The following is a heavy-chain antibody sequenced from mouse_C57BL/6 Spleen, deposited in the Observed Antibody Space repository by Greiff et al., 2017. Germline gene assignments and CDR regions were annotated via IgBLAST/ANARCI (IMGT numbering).Heavy chain of an antibody. V-gene: IGHV5-9-1*02. CDR3: TRERGYDYDVGYAMDY. CDR2: ISSGGDYI. D-gene: IGHD2-4*01. CDR1: GFTFSSYA. J-gene: IGHJ4*01. Sequence: EVQLVESGEGLVKPGGSLKLSCAASGFTFSSYAMSWVRQTPETRLEWVAYISSGGDYIYYADTVKGRFTISSDNARNTLYLQMSSLKSEDTAMYYCTRERGYDYDVGYAMDYWGQGTSVTVSS.